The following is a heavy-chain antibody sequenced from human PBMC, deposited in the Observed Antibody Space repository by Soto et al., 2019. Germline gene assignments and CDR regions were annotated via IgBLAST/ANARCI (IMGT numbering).Heavy chain of an antibody. Sequence: PGGSLRLSCAASGFTFSSYAMYWVRQAPGKGLEWVAVISYDGSNKYYADSVKGRFTISRDNSKNTLYVQMNSLRAEDTAVYYCARDIPPYGSGNRGMDVWGQGTTVTVSS. CDR1: GFTFSSYA. CDR3: ARDIPPYGSGNRGMDV. D-gene: IGHD3-10*01. V-gene: IGHV3-30-3*01. CDR2: ISYDGSNK. J-gene: IGHJ6*02.